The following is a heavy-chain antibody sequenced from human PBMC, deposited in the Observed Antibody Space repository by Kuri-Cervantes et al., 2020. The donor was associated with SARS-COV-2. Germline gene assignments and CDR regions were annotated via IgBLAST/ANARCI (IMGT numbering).Heavy chain of an antibody. CDR3: ARDVVLAAGYFDY. Sequence: ASVKVSCKASGYTFTGYYMHWVRQAPGQGLEWMGWINPNSGGTNYAQKFQGRVTMTRDTSISTAYMELSRLRSDDTAVYYCARDVVLAAGYFDYWGQGTLVTVSS. CDR2: INPNSGGT. D-gene: IGHD2-15*01. V-gene: IGHV1-2*02. J-gene: IGHJ4*02. CDR1: GYTFTGYY.